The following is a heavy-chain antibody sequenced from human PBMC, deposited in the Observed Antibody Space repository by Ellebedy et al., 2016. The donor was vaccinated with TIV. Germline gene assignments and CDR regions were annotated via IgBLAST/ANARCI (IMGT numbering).Heavy chain of an antibody. CDR1: GFTFSSYS. J-gene: IGHJ6*02. Sequence: GGSLRLSCAASGFTFSSYSMNWVRQAPGKGLEWVSHISSSSSTIYYADSVKGRFTISRDNAKNLLYLQMNSLRAEDTAVYYCARDRGGTAMVPWYYYGMDVWGQGTTVTVSS. V-gene: IGHV3-48*01. D-gene: IGHD5-18*01. CDR3: ARDRGGTAMVPWYYYGMDV. CDR2: ISSSSSTI.